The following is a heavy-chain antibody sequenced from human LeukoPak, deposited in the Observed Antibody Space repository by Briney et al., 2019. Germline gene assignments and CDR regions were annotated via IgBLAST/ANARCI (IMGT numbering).Heavy chain of an antibody. Sequence: ASVKVSCKASGYTFTGYYMHWVRQAPRQGLEWMGWINPNSGGTNYAQKFQGRVTMTRDTSISTAYMELSRLRSDDTAVYYCARDRERVVRAAPYYGMDVWGQGTTVTVSS. CDR2: INPNSGGT. J-gene: IGHJ6*02. CDR1: GYTFTGYY. V-gene: IGHV1-2*02. CDR3: ARDRERVVRAAPYYGMDV. D-gene: IGHD3-10*01.